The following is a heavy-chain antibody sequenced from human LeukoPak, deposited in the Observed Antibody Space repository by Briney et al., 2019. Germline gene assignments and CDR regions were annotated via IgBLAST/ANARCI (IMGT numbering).Heavy chain of an antibody. Sequence: PGGSLRLSCAASGFTFSTYWMSWVRQAPGKGLEWVSNIKQDGSETYYVDSVKGRFTISRDNAKNSLYLQMNSLRAEDTAVYYCARDRHTYTSSLDPEFFDYWGQGTLVTVSS. V-gene: IGHV3-7*01. J-gene: IGHJ4*02. CDR2: IKQDGSET. CDR1: GFTFSTYW. D-gene: IGHD6-6*01. CDR3: ARDRHTYTSSLDPEFFDY.